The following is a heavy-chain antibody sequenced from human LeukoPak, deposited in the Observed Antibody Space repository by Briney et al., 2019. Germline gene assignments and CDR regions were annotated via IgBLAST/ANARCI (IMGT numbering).Heavy chain of an antibody. J-gene: IGHJ4*02. D-gene: IGHD3-22*01. V-gene: IGHV1-2*02. CDR3: ASVPDYYDSSGTYYLDY. CDR1: GYTFTGYY. Sequence: ASVKVSCKASGYTFTGYYMHWVRQAPGQGLEWMGWINPNSGGTNYAQKFQGRVTMTMDTSISTAYMELSRLRSDDTAVYYCASVPDYYDSSGTYYLDYWGQGTLVTVSS. CDR2: INPNSGGT.